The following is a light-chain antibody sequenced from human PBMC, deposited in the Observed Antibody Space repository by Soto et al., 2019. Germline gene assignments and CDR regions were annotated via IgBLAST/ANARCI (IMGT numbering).Light chain of an antibody. Sequence: QSALTQPASVSGSPGQSITISCTGTSSDVGSYNLVSWYQQHPGQAPKLMIYEGSKRPSGVSNRFSGSKSGNTASLTISGLQAEDEADYYCCSYAGDNTYVFGTGTKVTVL. CDR1: SSDVGSYNL. V-gene: IGLV2-23*01. J-gene: IGLJ1*01. CDR3: CSYAGDNTYV. CDR2: EGS.